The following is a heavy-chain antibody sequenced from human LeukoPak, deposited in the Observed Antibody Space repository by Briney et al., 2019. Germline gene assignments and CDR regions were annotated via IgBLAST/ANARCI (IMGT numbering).Heavy chain of an antibody. J-gene: IGHJ3*02. CDR2: ISGSGGST. CDR3: AKDSGKLLGAFDI. CDR1: GFTFSDYW. Sequence: GGSLRLSCAASGFTFSDYWMHWVRQAPGKGLEWVSAISGSGGSTYYADSVKGRFTISRDNSKNTLYLQMNSLRAEDTAVYYCAKDSGKLLGAFDIWGQGTMVTVSS. D-gene: IGHD1-26*01. V-gene: IGHV3-23*01.